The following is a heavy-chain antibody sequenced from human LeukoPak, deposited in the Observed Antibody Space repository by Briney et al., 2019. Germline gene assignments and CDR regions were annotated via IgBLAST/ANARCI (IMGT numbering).Heavy chain of an antibody. V-gene: IGHV4-4*07. J-gene: IGHJ4*02. D-gene: IGHD4-11*01. CDR1: GGSISSYY. Sequence: SETLSLTCTVSGGSISSYYWSWIRQPAGKGLEWIGRIYTSGSTNYNPSLKSRVTMSVDTSKNQFSLKLSSVTAADTAVYYCTRDYSNYVGSPTFDYWGQGTLVTVSS. CDR2: IYTSGST. CDR3: TRDYSNYVGSPTFDY.